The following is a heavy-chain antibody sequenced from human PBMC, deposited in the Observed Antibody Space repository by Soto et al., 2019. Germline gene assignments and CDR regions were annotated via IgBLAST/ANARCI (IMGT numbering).Heavy chain of an antibody. J-gene: IGHJ4*02. CDR3: AIQGGSGLVDC. CDR2: IGTSGSPT. D-gene: IGHD1-26*01. Sequence: MNCIIKEQGKGLEWVSFIGTSGSPTYYADSVRGRFIISRDDAKNSLFLQMSSLRGEDTAVYYGAIQGGSGLVDCWGQGTLVTVSP. V-gene: IGHV3-48*01.